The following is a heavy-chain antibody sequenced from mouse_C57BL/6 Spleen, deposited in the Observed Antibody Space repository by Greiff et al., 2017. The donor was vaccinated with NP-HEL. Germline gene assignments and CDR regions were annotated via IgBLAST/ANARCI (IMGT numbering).Heavy chain of an antibody. CDR3: ARENYGSRRAMDY. V-gene: IGHV5-4*01. Sequence: EVMLVESGGGLVKPGGSLKLSCAASGFTFSSYAMSWVRQTPEKRLEWVATISDGGSYTYYPDNVKGRFTISRDNAKNNLYLQMSHLKSEDTAMYYCARENYGSRRAMDYWGQGTSVTVSS. CDR1: GFTFSSYA. CDR2: ISDGGSYT. J-gene: IGHJ4*01. D-gene: IGHD1-1*01.